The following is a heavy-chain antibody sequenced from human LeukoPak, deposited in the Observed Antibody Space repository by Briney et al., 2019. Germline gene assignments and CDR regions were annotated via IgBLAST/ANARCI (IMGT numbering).Heavy chain of an antibody. Sequence: PSETLSLTCTVSGGSISSSSFYWGWIRQPPGKGLEWIGYIYYSGSTNYNPSLKSRVTISVDTSKNQFSLKLSSVTAADTAVYYCAREVERKYSSSWYGNWFDPWGQGTLVTVSS. J-gene: IGHJ5*02. CDR1: GGSISSSSFY. CDR2: IYYSGST. V-gene: IGHV4-61*01. D-gene: IGHD6-13*01. CDR3: AREVERKYSSSWYGNWFDP.